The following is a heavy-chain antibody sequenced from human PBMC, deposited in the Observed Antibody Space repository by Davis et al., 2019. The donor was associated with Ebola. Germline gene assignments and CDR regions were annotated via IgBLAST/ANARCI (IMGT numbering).Heavy chain of an antibody. Sequence: PGGSLRLSCAASGFTFSSYWMSWVRQAPGKGLEWVANIKQDGREKYYVDSVKGRFTISRDNAKNSLYLQMNSLRAEDTAVYYCARDNEAIVVVPAAIDYWGQGTLVTVSS. V-gene: IGHV3-7*01. J-gene: IGHJ4*02. CDR2: IKQDGREK. CDR1: GFTFSSYW. CDR3: ARDNEAIVVVPAAIDY. D-gene: IGHD2-2*01.